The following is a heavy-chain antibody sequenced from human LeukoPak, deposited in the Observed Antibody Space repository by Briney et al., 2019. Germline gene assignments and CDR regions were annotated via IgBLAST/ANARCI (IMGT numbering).Heavy chain of an antibody. V-gene: IGHV4-39*07. J-gene: IGHJ4*02. Sequence: SSETLSLTCTVSGGSISSTSYYWGWIRQPPGKGLEWIGSIYYSGTTYYNPSLKTRVTISVDTSKNQFSLKLSSVTAADTTVYYCARDRDGSGSSLDYWGQGTLVTVSS. CDR1: GGSISSTSYY. CDR2: IYYSGTT. CDR3: ARDRDGSGSSLDY. D-gene: IGHD3-10*01.